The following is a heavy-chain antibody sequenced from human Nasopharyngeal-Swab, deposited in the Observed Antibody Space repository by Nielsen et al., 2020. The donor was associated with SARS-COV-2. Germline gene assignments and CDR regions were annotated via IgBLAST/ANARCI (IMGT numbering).Heavy chain of an antibody. V-gene: IGHV3-66*01. CDR1: GFTVSSNY. Sequence: GASLKISCAASGFTVSSNYMSWVRQAPGKGLEWVSVIYSGGSTYYADSVKGRFTISRDNSKNTLYLQMNSLRAEDTAVYYCARDPVVNAFDIWGQGTMVTVSS. D-gene: IGHD3-22*01. CDR2: IYSGGST. CDR3: ARDPVVNAFDI. J-gene: IGHJ3*02.